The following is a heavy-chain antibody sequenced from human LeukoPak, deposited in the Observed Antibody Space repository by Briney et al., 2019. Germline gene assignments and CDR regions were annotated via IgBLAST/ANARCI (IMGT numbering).Heavy chain of an antibody. CDR2: IYPGDSYT. CDR3: VRQPNPDFDY. J-gene: IGHJ4*02. V-gene: IGHV5-51*01. CDR1: GYSFTNYW. Sequence: GESLKISCKGSGYSFTNYWIGWVRQMPGKGLEWMGIIYPGDSYTRYSPSFQGQVTISADKSISTAFLQWSSLKASDTAMYYCVRQPNPDFDYWGQGTLVTVSS.